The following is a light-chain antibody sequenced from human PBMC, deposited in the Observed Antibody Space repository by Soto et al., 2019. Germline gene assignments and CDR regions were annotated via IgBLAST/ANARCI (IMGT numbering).Light chain of an antibody. CDR1: SSDVGGYNY. CDR3: CSYTSHNNYV. J-gene: IGLJ1*01. CDR2: DVS. V-gene: IGLV2-14*01. Sequence: QSALTQPASVSGSPGQSITISCTGTSSDVGGYNYVSWYQQHPDKAPKLMIYDVSNRPSGVSNRFSGSKSGNTASLTISALQAEDETDYYCCSYTSHNNYVFGPGTKLTVL.